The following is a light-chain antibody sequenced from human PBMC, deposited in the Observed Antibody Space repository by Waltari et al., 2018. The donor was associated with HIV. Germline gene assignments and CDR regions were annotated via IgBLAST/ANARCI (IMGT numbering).Light chain of an antibody. V-gene: IGKV1-9*01. J-gene: IGKJ4*01. CDR2: GAS. CDR3: QQLNNYPLT. Sequence: DIQLTQSPAFLSTSIGDRVTISCRASPAISTSLAWYQERPGEAQKLLIYGASTLRSGVPSRFSGGGSGTEFTLTVNSLQPEDVATYFCQQLNNYPLTFGGGTRVEI. CDR1: PAISTS.